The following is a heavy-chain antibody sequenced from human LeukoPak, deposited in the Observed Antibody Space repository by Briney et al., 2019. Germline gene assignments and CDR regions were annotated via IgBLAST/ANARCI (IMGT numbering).Heavy chain of an antibody. D-gene: IGHD3-10*01. CDR3: ARDQGSGINYYYYYMDV. CDR2: IKQDGSEK. Sequence: GGSLRLACAASGFTFSSYWMSWVRQAPGKGLEWVANIKQDGSEKYYVDSVKGRFTISRDNAKNSLYLQMNSLRAEDTAVYYCARDQGSGINYYYYYMDVWGKGTTVTVSS. CDR1: GFTFSSYW. V-gene: IGHV3-7*01. J-gene: IGHJ6*03.